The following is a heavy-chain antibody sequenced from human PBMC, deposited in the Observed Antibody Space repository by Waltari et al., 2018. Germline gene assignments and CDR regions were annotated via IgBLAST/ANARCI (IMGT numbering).Heavy chain of an antibody. CDR2: VYYTGRT. CDR1: GDSITSSNYY. V-gene: IGHV4-39*02. CDR3: ARTFMVRTIRSGGWFDP. J-gene: IGHJ5*02. Sequence: QLQLQESGPRLVKPSETLSLTCSVSGDSITSSNYYWAWIRQPPGKGLEWIGSVYYTGRTYYKASLKSRVTISVDTSKNYFSLSLTSVTATDTAIYFCARTFMVRTIRSGGWFDPWGQGTLVTVSS. D-gene: IGHD3-10*01.